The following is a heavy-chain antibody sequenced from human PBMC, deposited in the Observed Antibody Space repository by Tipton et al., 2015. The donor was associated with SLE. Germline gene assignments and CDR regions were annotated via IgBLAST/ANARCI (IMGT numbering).Heavy chain of an antibody. D-gene: IGHD6-19*01. CDR3: ARDETTFAVTGTFDY. V-gene: IGHV4-38-2*02. CDR2: IYHGGST. CDR1: GYSISSGYY. Sequence: TLSLTCTVSGYSISSGYYWGWIRQPPGKGPEWIGSIYHGGSTYYKPSLKSRITTSVDTSKNQFSLKLSSVTAADTAVYYCARDETTFAVTGTFDYWGQGIQVTVSS. J-gene: IGHJ4*02.